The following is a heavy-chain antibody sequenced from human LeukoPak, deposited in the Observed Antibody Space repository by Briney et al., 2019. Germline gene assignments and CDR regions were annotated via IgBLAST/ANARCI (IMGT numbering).Heavy chain of an antibody. CDR3: ARDPLGVVVTADSY. J-gene: IGHJ4*02. Sequence: GGSLRLSCAASGITFSSYAMSWVRQAPGKGLEWVSAISDSGGSNTYYADSVKGRFTISRDNAKNSLYLQMNSLRAEDTAVYYCARDPLGVVVTADSYWGQGTLVTVSS. D-gene: IGHD2-21*02. CDR1: GITFSSYA. CDR2: ISDSGGSNT. V-gene: IGHV3-23*01.